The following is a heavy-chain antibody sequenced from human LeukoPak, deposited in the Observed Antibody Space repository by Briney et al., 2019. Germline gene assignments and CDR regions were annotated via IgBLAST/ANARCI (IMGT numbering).Heavy chain of an antibody. CDR1: GFTFSSYG. Sequence: GGSLRLSCAASGFTFSSYGMHWVRQAPGKGLVWVSRINSDGSSTSYADSVKGRFTISRDNAKNTLYLQMNSLRAEDTAVYYCARGTGRYYYDSSGHWGQGTLVTVSS. CDR2: INSDGSST. V-gene: IGHV3-74*01. J-gene: IGHJ4*02. D-gene: IGHD3-22*01. CDR3: ARGTGRYYYDSSGH.